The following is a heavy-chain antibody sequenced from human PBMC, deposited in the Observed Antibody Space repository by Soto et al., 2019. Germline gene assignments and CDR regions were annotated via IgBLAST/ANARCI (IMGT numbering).Heavy chain of an antibody. V-gene: IGHV3-30-3*01. J-gene: IGHJ6*02. CDR3: ARYYGDYDRNYYYGMDV. D-gene: IGHD4-17*01. CDR1: GFTFSSYA. Sequence: PGGSLRLSCAASGFTFSSYAIHWVRQAPGKGLEWVAVISYDGSNKYYADSVKGRFTISRDNSKNTLYLQMNSLRAEDTAVYYCARYYGDYDRNYYYGMDVWGQGTTVTVSS. CDR2: ISYDGSNK.